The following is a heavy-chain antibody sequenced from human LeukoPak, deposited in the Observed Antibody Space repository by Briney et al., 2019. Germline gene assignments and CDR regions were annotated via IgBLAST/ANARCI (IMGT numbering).Heavy chain of an antibody. CDR3: ARAPTKYYGSAPDV. Sequence: LSLTCTVSGGSISSGNYHWGWIRQPPGKGLEWVSVIYSDGSAYYADSVKGRFTISRDNSKNTLYLQMNSLRAEDTAVYYCARAPTKYYGSAPDVWGQGTTVTVSS. V-gene: IGHV3-66*01. D-gene: IGHD3-10*01. J-gene: IGHJ6*02. CDR2: IYSDGSA. CDR1: GGSISSGNYH.